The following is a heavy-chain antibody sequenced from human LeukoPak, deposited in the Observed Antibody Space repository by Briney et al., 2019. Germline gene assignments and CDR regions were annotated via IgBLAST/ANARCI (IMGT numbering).Heavy chain of an antibody. CDR3: ARDSLGGSYPVIDY. CDR2: IWYDGSNK. J-gene: IGHJ4*02. V-gene: IGHV3-33*01. D-gene: IGHD1-26*01. Sequence: GRSLRLSCAASGFTFSSYGMHWVRQAPGKGLEWVAVIWYDGSNKYYADSVKGRFTISRDNSKNTLYLQMNSLRAEDTAVYYCARDSLGGSYPVIDYWGQGTLVTVSS. CDR1: GFTFSSYG.